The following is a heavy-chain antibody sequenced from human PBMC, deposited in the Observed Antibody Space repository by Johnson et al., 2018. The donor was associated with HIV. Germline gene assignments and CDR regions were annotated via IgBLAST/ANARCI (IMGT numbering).Heavy chain of an antibody. CDR3: ARGERFGGTQEAFDI. J-gene: IGHJ3*02. CDR1: GFTFSSYD. D-gene: IGHD1-26*01. V-gene: IGHV3-13*01. CDR2: IGTAGDT. Sequence: EVQLVESGGGLVQPGGSLRLSCAASGFTFSSYDMHWVHQATGKGLEWVSAIGTAGDTYYPGSVKGRFTISRENAKNSLYLQMNSLRAGDTAEYYCARGERFGGTQEAFDIWGQGTMVTVSS.